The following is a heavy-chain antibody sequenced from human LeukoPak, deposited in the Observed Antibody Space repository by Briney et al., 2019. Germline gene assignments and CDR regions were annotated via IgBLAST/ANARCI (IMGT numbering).Heavy chain of an antibody. CDR3: ARGGARGQLDY. CDR1: GYTFTSYG. V-gene: IGHV1-8*01. Sequence: ASVKVSCKASGYTFTSYGISWVRPAPGQGLEWMGWMYPNSGNTGYAQKFQGRVTITRNTSISTAYMELSSLRSEDTAVYYCARGGARGQLDYWGQGTLVTVSS. D-gene: IGHD2-15*01. J-gene: IGHJ4*02. CDR2: MYPNSGNT.